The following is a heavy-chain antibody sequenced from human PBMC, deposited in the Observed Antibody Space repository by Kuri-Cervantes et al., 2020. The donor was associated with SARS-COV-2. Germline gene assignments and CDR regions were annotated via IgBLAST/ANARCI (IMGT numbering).Heavy chain of an antibody. J-gene: IGHJ4*02. V-gene: IGHV3-21*01. CDR1: GFTFSSYS. Sequence: GESLKISCAASGFTFSSYSMNWVRQAPGKGLEWVSSISSSSSYIYYADSVKGRFTISRDNAENSLYLQMNSLRAEDTAVYYCARDPNYYDSSANEGFDYWGQGTLVTVSS. CDR2: ISSSSSYI. CDR3: ARDPNYYDSSANEGFDY. D-gene: IGHD3-22*01.